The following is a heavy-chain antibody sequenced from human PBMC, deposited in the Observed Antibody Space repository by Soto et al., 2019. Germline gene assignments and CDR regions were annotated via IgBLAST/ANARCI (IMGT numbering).Heavy chain of an antibody. Sequence: EVQLLESGGGLVQPGGSLRLSCAASGFTFNNYAMSWVRQAPGKGLEWVSAISANGQGIYYADSVKGRFIISRDNSKNTVFLHMDSLADEYTAVYYCAKDRDYPRDYFHYWGQGTLVTVSS. J-gene: IGHJ4*02. CDR2: ISANGQGI. V-gene: IGHV3-23*01. D-gene: IGHD3-10*01. CDR1: GFTFNNYA. CDR3: AKDRDYPRDYFHY.